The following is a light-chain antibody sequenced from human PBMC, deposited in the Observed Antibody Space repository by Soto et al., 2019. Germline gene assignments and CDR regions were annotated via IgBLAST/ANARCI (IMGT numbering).Light chain of an antibody. CDR2: DAS. CDR3: QQYNTYSLS. CDR1: QRISSW. Sequence: DIQMTQSPSTLSASVGDRVTITCRASQRISSWLAWYQQKPGKAPNLLIYDASTLESGAPSRFSGSGSGTEFTLTISSLQPDDFATYYCQQYNTYSLSFGGGTKVEIK. J-gene: IGKJ4*01. V-gene: IGKV1-5*01.